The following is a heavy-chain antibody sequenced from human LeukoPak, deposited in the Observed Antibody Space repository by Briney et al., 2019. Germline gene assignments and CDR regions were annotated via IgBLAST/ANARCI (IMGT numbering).Heavy chain of an antibody. CDR1: GGSISSDY. CDR3: ATLRGSSTAVFDY. J-gene: IGHJ4*02. Sequence: PSETLSLTCTVSGGSISSDYWSWIRQSPGRGLEWIGYIHYSGPTNYNPSLHSRVTISIDTSKTHFSLKLTSVTAADTAVYYCATLRGSSTAVFDYWGQGTVVTVS. V-gene: IGHV4-59*08. D-gene: IGHD2-2*01. CDR2: IHYSGPT.